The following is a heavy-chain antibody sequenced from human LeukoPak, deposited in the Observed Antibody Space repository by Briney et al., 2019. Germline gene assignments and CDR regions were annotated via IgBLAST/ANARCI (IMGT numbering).Heavy chain of an antibody. CDR1: GFTFNNYE. CDR3: ARFMTGYYSDY. J-gene: IGHJ4*02. Sequence: GGSLRLSCAASGFTFNNYEMNWVRQAPGKGLEWVSYISSRGTNIYYADSVKGRFTISRDNAKNSLYLQMNSLRAEDTAVYYCARFMTGYYSDYWGQGTLVTVSS. CDR2: ISSRGTNI. D-gene: IGHD3-9*01. V-gene: IGHV3-48*03.